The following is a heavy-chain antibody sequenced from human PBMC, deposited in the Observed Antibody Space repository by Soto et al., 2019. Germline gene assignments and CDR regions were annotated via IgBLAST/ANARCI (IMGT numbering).Heavy chain of an antibody. Sequence: GGSLRLCCAASGFTVRSYAMTWVRQAPGKGLEWVSGISGSGDSTYYADSVKGRFTISRDDFKNRLFLQMDSLRAEDTALYYCARDWGSDYGGLLDSWGQGPLVTVSS. CDR3: ARDWGSDYGGLLDS. D-gene: IGHD4-17*01. CDR1: GFTVRSYA. V-gene: IGHV3-23*01. J-gene: IGHJ5*01. CDR2: ISGSGDST.